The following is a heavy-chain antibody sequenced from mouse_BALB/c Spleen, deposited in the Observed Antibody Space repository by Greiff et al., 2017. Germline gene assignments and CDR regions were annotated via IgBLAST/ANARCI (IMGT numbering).Heavy chain of an antibody. Sequence: EVQLVESGGGLVKPGGSLKLSCAASGFAFSSYDMSWVRQTPEKRLEWVAYISSGGGSTYYPDTVKGRFTISRDNAKNTLYLQMSSLKSEDTAMYYCARQGLRREFAYWGQGTLVTVSA. J-gene: IGHJ3*01. D-gene: IGHD2-4*01. CDR2: ISSGGGST. CDR3: ARQGLRREFAY. CDR1: GFAFSSYD. V-gene: IGHV5-12-1*01.